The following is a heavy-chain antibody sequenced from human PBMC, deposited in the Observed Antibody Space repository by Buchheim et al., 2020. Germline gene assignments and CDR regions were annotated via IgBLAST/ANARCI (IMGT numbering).Heavy chain of an antibody. Sequence: EVQLLESGGGLVQPGGSLRLSCTASGFTFTTYAMSWVRHTPGKGLEWTSVISPSGDNTYYADSVKGRFTISRDNSRSTIYLQMNSLRAEDTAVYYCAKVSGLLWFGESNDYWGQGTL. CDR1: GFTFTTYA. J-gene: IGHJ4*02. CDR3: AKVSGLLWFGESNDY. V-gene: IGHV3-23*01. CDR2: ISPSGDNT. D-gene: IGHD3-10*01.